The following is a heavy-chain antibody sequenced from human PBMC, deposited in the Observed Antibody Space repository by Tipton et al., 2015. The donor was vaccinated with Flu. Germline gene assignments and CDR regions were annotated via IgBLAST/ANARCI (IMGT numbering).Heavy chain of an antibody. J-gene: IGHJ4*02. D-gene: IGHD3-10*01. CDR2: INPSGGST. CDR1: GYTFTSYY. CDR3: ARDQAYGVRGVISWDY. Sequence: QLVQSGAEVKKPGASVKVSCKASGYTFTSYYMHWVRQAPGQGLEWMGIINPSGGSTSYAQKFQGRVTMTRDTSTSTVYMELSSLRSEDTAVYYCARDQAYGVRGVISWDYWGQGTLVTVSS. V-gene: IGHV1-46*01.